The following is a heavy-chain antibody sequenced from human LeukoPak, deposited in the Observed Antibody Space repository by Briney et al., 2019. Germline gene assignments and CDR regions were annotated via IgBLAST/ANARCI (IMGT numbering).Heavy chain of an antibody. CDR2: INGGGDYK. D-gene: IGHD3-9*01. CDR1: GFSFSGFA. J-gene: IGHJ4*02. V-gene: IGHV3-23*01. Sequence: GGSLRLSCAASGFSFSGFAMSWVRQAPGRGLEWVSAINGGGDYKNYADSVKGRFTVSRDNSKDTVSLQMNTLRAEDTAMYYCARSYSDDWYYFGLWGQGTLVTVSS. CDR3: ARSYSDDWYYFGL.